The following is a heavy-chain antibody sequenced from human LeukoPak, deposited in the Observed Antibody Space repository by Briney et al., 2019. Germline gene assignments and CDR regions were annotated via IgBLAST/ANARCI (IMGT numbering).Heavy chain of an antibody. J-gene: IGHJ3*02. D-gene: IGHD2-15*01. CDR2: ISYNGNNK. CDR3: AKVAKYCSVGIFRDGGYDAFDI. Sequence: QPGRSLRLSCAASGFTFSNYDLHWVRQAPGKGLAWVALISYNGNNKYYAESVKGRFSISRDNSENTLYLDMDSLRAEDTALYYCAKVAKYCSVGIFRDGGYDAFDIWGQGTMVTVSS. V-gene: IGHV3-30*18. CDR1: GFTFSNYD.